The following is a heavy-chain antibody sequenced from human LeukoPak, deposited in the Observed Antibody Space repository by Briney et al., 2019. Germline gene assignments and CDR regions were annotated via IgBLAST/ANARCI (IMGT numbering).Heavy chain of an antibody. V-gene: IGHV3-53*01. J-gene: IGHJ3*02. D-gene: IGHD3-10*01. CDR3: AKDRNLLWFGGDAFDI. CDR1: GFTVSRSY. CDR2: IYSAGST. Sequence: PGGSLRLSCVASGFTVSRSYMNWVRQAPGKGLEWVSVIYSAGSTYYADSVKGRFTISRDNSKNTLYLQMNSLRAEDTAVYYCAKDRNLLWFGGDAFDIWGQGTMVTVSS.